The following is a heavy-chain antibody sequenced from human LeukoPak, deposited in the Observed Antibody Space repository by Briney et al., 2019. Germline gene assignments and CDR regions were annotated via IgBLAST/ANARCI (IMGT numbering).Heavy chain of an antibody. Sequence: GGSLRLSCAASGLTFSSYGMSWVRQAPGKGLEWVSSISSTGGTTYYADSVKGRFTISRDNAKNSLSLQVNSLSAEDTAVYYCARSRSGYYEDYWGQGTLVTVSS. CDR2: ISSTGGTT. V-gene: IGHV3-48*04. D-gene: IGHD3-22*01. CDR1: GLTFSSYG. J-gene: IGHJ4*02. CDR3: ARSRSGYYEDY.